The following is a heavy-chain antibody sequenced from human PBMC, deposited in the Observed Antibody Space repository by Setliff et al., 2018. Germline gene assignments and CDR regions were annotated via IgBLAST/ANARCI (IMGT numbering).Heavy chain of an antibody. CDR1: GGTFSSYA. V-gene: IGHV1-69*13. J-gene: IGHJ6*02. CDR3: ARDLIDPDYGDYLSFYYYGMDV. D-gene: IGHD4-17*01. CDR2: IIPTFGTA. Sequence: SVKVSCKASGGTFSSYAISWVRQAPGQRLEWMGGIIPTFGTANYAQKFQGRVTITADESTSTAYMELSSLRSEDTAVYYCARDLIDPDYGDYLSFYYYGMDVWGQGTTVTVSS.